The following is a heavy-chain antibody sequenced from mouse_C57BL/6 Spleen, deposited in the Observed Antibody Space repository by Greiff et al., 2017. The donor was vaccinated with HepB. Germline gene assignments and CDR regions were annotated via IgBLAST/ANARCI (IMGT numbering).Heavy chain of an antibody. D-gene: IGHD2-5*01. J-gene: IGHJ3*01. CDR3: ATYYSNPWFAY. Sequence: VQLKESGPGLVKPSQSLSLTCSVTGYSITSGYYWNWIRQFPGNKLEWMGYISYDGSNNYNPSLKNRISITRDTSKNQFFLRLNSVTTEDTATYYCATYYSNPWFAYWGQGTLVTVSA. CDR2: ISYDGSN. V-gene: IGHV3-6*01. CDR1: GYSITSGYY.